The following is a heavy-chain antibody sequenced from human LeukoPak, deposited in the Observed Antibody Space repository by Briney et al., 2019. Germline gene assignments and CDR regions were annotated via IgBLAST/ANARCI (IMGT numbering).Heavy chain of an antibody. V-gene: IGHV3-15*01. Sequence: PGGSLRLSCAVSGLNFSDVWMSWVHQAPGKGLEWVGRIKRKVEGGTTDFAAVVKGRFSLSRDDSKSTVFLQMNSLKTEDTGTYYCTTGPDPWGQGTRVIVSS. CDR2: IKRKVEGGTT. CDR1: GLNFSDVW. J-gene: IGHJ5*02. CDR3: TTGPDP.